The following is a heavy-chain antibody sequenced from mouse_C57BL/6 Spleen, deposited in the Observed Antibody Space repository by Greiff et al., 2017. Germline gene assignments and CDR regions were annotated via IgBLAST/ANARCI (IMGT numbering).Heavy chain of an antibody. CDR3: TTTQATY. Sequence: VHVKQSGAELVRPGASVKLSCTASGFNIKDDYMHWVKQRPEQGLEWIGWIDPENGDTEYASKFQGKATITADTSSNTAYLQLSSLTSEDTAVYYCTTTQATYWGQGTLVTVSA. CDR1: GFNIKDDY. J-gene: IGHJ3*01. CDR2: IDPENGDT. V-gene: IGHV14-4*01. D-gene: IGHD3-2*02.